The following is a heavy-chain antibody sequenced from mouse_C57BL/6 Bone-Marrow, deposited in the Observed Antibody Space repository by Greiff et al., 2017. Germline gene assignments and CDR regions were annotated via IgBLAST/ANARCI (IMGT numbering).Heavy chain of an antibody. V-gene: IGHV1-66*01. Sequence: QVHVKQSGPELVKPGASVKISCKASGYSFTSYSIHWVQQRPGQGLEWIGWISPGSGNTKYNEKLKGKATLTADTSSSTAYMQLSMPTSEDSAVYVCAREAYDGYYQYYFDYWGQGTTLTVSS. CDR3: AREAYDGYYQYYFDY. CDR2: ISPGSGNT. CDR1: GYSFTSYS. D-gene: IGHD2-3*01. J-gene: IGHJ2*01.